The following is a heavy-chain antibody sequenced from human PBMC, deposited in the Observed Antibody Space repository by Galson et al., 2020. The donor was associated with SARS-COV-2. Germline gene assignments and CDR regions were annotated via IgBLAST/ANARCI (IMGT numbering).Heavy chain of an antibody. V-gene: IGHV4-31*11. D-gene: IGHD3-16*01. Sequence: SETLSRTCAVPGGSISSGGHYWSWIRQHPGKGLAWIGSIYYSESPYYNPSLKSRVTISIETSKNQFSLKLCSVTAADTAVYCCPRGGERLGGLSLGLYSWFDPWSHGPRLTVSS. CDR1: GGSISSGGHY. CDR2: IYYSESP. CDR3: PRGGERLGGLSLGLYSWFDP. J-gene: IGHJ5*02.